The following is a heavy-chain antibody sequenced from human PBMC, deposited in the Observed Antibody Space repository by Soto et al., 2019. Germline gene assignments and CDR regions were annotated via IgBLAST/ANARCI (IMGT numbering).Heavy chain of an antibody. D-gene: IGHD5-12*01. CDR3: AKRLIVATITPPYDY. J-gene: IGHJ4*02. Sequence: GGSLRLSCAASGFTFSSYAMSWVRQAPGKGLEWVSAISGSGGSTYYADSVKGRFTISRDNSKNTLYLQMNSLRAEDTAVYYCAKRLIVATITPPYDYWGQGTLVTVSS. V-gene: IGHV3-23*01. CDR2: ISGSGGST. CDR1: GFTFSSYA.